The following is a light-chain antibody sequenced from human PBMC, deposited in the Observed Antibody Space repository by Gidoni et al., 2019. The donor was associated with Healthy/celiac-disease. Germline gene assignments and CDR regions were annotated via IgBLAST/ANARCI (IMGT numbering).Light chain of an antibody. CDR3: QKYNSAPYT. V-gene: IGKV1-27*01. CDR2: AAY. J-gene: IGKJ2*01. CDR1: QGISNY. Sequence: DIQMTQSPSSLSASVGDRVTITCRASQGISNYLAWYQQKPGKVPKLLIYAAYTLQSGVPSRFSGSGSGTDFTLNISSLQHEDVVTYYCQKYNSAPYTFGQGTKLEIK.